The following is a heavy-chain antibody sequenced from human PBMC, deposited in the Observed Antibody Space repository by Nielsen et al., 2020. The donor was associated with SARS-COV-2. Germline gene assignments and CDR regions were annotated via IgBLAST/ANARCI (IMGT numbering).Heavy chain of an antibody. V-gene: IGHV4-39*07. CDR2: IYYSGST. D-gene: IGHD2-2*03. CDR3: ARVDIVVVPAAVYYFDY. J-gene: IGHJ4*02. CDR1: GGSISSSSYY. Sequence: SETLSLTCTVSGGSISSSSYYWGWIRQPPGKGLEWIGSIYYSGSTYYNPSLKSRVTISVDTSKNQFSLKLSSVTAADTAVYYCARVDIVVVPAAVYYFDYWGQGTLVTVSS.